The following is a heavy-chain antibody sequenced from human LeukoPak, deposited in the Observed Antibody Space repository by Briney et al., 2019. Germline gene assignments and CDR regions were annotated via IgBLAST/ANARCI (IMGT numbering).Heavy chain of an antibody. CDR3: AKDWSRVTQYYYYMDV. CDR2: ISSSRGTI. V-gene: IGHV3-48*01. D-gene: IGHD2-21*02. Sequence: GGSLRLSCAASGFSFSDFSMNWVRQAPGKGRGWVSYISSSRGTIYYADSVRGRFTISRDNANNSLFLQMNSLRVEDTAVYYCAKDWSRVTQYYYYMDVWGKGTTVTVSS. CDR1: GFSFSDFS. J-gene: IGHJ6*03.